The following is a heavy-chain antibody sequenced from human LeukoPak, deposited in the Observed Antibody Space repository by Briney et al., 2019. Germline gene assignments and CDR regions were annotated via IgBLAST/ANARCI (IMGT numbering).Heavy chain of an antibody. J-gene: IGHJ4*02. CDR1: GFTFDYFA. CDR3: AKDPI. CDR2: ISGDGGST. Sequence: GGSLRLSCAASGFTFDYFAMLWLRQAPGKGLEWGSLISGDGGSTYYADPVKGRFTISRDNSKNSLYLQMNSLRTEDTALYSCAKDPIWGQGTLVTVSS. V-gene: IGHV3-43*02.